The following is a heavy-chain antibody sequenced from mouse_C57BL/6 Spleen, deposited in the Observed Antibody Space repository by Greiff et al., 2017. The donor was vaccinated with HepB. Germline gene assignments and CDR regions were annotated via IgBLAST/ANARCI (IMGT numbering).Heavy chain of an antibody. CDR1: GFTFSSYG. CDR3: DRGGYYDSSYDYFGC. CDR2: ISSGGSYT. D-gene: IGHD1-1*01. J-gene: IGHJ2*01. Sequence: DVMLVESGGDLVKPGGSLKLSCAASGFTFSSYGMSWVRQTPDKRLEWVATISSGGSYTYYPDSVKGRFTISRDNAKNTLYLQMSSLKSEDTAMYYYDRGGYYDSSYDYFGCWGKGTTLTVAS. V-gene: IGHV5-6*02.